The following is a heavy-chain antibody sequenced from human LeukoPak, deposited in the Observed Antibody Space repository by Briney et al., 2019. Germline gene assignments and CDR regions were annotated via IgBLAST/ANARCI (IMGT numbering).Heavy chain of an antibody. CDR1: GGSISSSSYY. Sequence: SETLSLTCTVSGGSISSSSYYWGWIRQPPGKGLEWIGSIYYGGSTYYNPSLKSRVTMSVDTSENQFSLKLSSVTAADTAVYYCARHKEALTDYFDYWGQGTLVTVSS. CDR3: ARHKEALTDYFDY. J-gene: IGHJ4*02. CDR2: IYYGGST. D-gene: IGHD3-9*01. V-gene: IGHV4-39*01.